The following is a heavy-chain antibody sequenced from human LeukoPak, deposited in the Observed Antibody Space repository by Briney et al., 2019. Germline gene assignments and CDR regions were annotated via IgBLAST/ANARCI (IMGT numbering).Heavy chain of an antibody. J-gene: IGHJ4*02. Sequence: GGSLRLSCAASGFTFSSYGMHWVRQAPGKGLEWVAVIWYGGTNKYYADSVKGRFTISRDNSKNTLFLQMNILRAEDTAVYYCARAAYDSSGYLTLWGQGTLVAVSS. CDR3: ARAAYDSSGYLTL. CDR1: GFTFSSYG. CDR2: IWYGGTNK. V-gene: IGHV3-33*01. D-gene: IGHD3-22*01.